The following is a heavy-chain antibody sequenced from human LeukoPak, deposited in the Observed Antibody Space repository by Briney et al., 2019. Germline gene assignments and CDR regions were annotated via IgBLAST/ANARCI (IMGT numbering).Heavy chain of an antibody. V-gene: IGHV4-31*03. J-gene: IGHJ5*02. D-gene: IGHD4-11*01. CDR3: ARDLRGDYSKSGSWFDP. CDR2: IYYSGST. CDR1: GGSISSGGYY. Sequence: SETLSLTCTVSGGSISSGGYYWGWIRQHPGKGLEWIGYIYYSGSTYYNPSLKSRVTISVDTSKNQFSLKLSSVSAADTAVYYCARDLRGDYSKSGSWFDPWGQGTLVTVSS.